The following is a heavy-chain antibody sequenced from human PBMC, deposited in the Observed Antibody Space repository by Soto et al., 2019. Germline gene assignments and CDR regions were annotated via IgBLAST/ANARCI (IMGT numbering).Heavy chain of an antibody. CDR1: GFTFSSYA. Sequence: GGSLRLSCAASGFTFSSYAMHWVRQAPGKGLEWVAVISYDGSNKYYADSVKGRFTISRDNSKNTLYLQMNSLRAEDTAVYYCARDGITMVRGVLYYFDYWGQGTLVTVSS. CDR2: ISYDGSNK. J-gene: IGHJ4*02. V-gene: IGHV3-30-3*01. D-gene: IGHD3-10*01. CDR3: ARDGITMVRGVLYYFDY.